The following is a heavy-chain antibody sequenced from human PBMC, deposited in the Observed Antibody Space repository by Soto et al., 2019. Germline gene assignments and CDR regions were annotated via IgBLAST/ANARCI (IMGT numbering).Heavy chain of an antibody. CDR1: GGTFSSYA. V-gene: IGHV1-69*06. D-gene: IGHD4-17*01. CDR2: IIPIFSTA. CDR3: ARGGVYDDSAEQTAWFDP. Sequence: SVKVSCKASGGTFSSYAISWVRQAPGQGLEWMGGIIPIFSTANYAQKFQGRVTITADKSTSTAYMELSSLRSEGTAVYYCARGGVYDDSAEQTAWFDPWGQGXLVTVYS. J-gene: IGHJ5*02.